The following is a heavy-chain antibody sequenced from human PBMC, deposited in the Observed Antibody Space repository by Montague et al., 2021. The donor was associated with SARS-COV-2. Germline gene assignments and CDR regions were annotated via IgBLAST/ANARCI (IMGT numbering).Heavy chain of an antibody. CDR1: GGSFSGYY. V-gene: IGHV4-34*01. J-gene: IGHJ6*02. Sequence: SETLSLTCAVYGGSFSGYYWSWIRKPTGKGLERIREINHSGSTNYNPYLKSRVTISVDTSKNQFSLKLSSVTAADTAVYYCARVRYYGSGTSLGMDVWGQGTTVTVSS. CDR3: ARVRYYGSGTSLGMDV. D-gene: IGHD3-10*01. CDR2: INHSGST.